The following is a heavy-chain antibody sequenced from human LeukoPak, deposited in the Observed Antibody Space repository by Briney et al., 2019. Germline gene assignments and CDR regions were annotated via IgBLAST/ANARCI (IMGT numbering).Heavy chain of an antibody. CDR1: GGSISSGDYY. D-gene: IGHD3-22*01. V-gene: IGHV4-30-4*08. CDR2: IYYSGST. Sequence: SETLSLTCTVSGGSISSGDYYWSWIRQPPGKGLEWIGYIYYSGSTYYNPSLKSRVTISVDTSKNQFSLKLSPVTAADTAVYYCARDYSAWYYDSSGYYSWLDPWGQGTLVTVSS. CDR3: ARDYSAWYYDSSGYYSWLDP. J-gene: IGHJ5*02.